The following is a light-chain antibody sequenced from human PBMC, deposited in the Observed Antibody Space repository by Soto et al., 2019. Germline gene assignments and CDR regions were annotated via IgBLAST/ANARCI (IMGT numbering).Light chain of an antibody. CDR1: SSDVGSYNR. V-gene: IGLV2-18*02. CDR2: EVS. Sequence: QSALTQPPSVSGSPGQSVTISCTGTSSDVGSYNRVSWYQQRPGTAPKLMIYEVSTRPSGVPDRFSGSKSGNTASLTISGLQADDEADYYCSSYTSSSTYVFGNGTKLTVL. J-gene: IGLJ1*01. CDR3: SSYTSSSTYV.